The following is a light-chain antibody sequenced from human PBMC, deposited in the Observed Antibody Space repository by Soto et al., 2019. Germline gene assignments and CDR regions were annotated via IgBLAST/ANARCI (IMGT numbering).Light chain of an antibody. V-gene: IGLV2-14*01. J-gene: IGLJ1*01. CDR2: EVN. CDR3: FSFATAIPHL. CDR1: SSDVAFYNH. Sequence: QSVLAQPGSVSGSPGQSITISCTGTSSDVAFYNHVSWYQQHPGKAPKLMISEVNNRPSGVSNPFSGSKSGNTAYLTISGLQVEDEPEYFCFSFATAIPHLFGTGTKVT.